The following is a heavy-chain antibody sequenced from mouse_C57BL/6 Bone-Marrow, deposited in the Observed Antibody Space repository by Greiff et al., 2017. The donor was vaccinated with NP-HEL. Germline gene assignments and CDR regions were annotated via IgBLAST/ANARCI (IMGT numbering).Heavy chain of an antibody. D-gene: IGHD1-1*01. CDR3: ARSYYYGSSYWYFDV. V-gene: IGHV1-55*01. Sequence: VQLQQPGAELVKPGASVKMSCKASGYTFTSYWITWVKQRPGQGLEWIGDIYPGSGSTNYNEKFKSKATRTVDPSSSTASMQLSSLTSEDSAVYYCARSYYYGSSYWYFDVWGTGTTVTVSS. CDR1: GYTFTSYW. CDR2: IYPGSGST. J-gene: IGHJ1*03.